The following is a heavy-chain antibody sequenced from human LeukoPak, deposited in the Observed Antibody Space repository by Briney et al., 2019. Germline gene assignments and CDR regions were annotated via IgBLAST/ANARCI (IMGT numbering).Heavy chain of an antibody. CDR3: AKGAAATGDF. CDR1: GFTFSNYG. V-gene: IGHV3-23*01. CDR2: ISDSGGNT. Sequence: TGGSLRLSCAASGFTFSNYGMSRVRQAPGKGLEWVSGISDSGGNTYYADSVKGRFTISRDNSKNTVYLQMSSLRAEDTAVYYCAKGAAATGDFWGQGTLVTVSS. J-gene: IGHJ4*02. D-gene: IGHD6-13*01.